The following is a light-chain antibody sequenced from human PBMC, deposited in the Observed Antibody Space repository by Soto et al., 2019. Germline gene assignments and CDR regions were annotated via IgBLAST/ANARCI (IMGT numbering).Light chain of an antibody. Sequence: DIQLTQSPSTLSASLGDRVSITCRASQTISRWLAWYQQKPGKAPKLLIYDASSLESGVPSRFSGSRSGTEFTLTISSLQSDDFATYYCQQYTTYWTFGQGTKVDIK. CDR3: QQYTTYWT. CDR1: QTISRW. J-gene: IGKJ1*01. CDR2: DAS. V-gene: IGKV1-5*01.